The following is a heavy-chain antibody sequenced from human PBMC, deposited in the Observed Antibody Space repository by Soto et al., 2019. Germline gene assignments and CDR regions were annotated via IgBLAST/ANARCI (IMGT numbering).Heavy chain of an antibody. CDR1: GYTFTSYA. D-gene: IGHD2-2*01. V-gene: IGHV7-4-1*01. CDR2: INTNTGNP. Sequence: ASVKVSCKASGYTFTSYARNWVRQAPGQGLEWMGWINTNTGNPTYAEGFTGRFVFSLDTSVSTAYLQICSLKAEDTAVYYCARGGVDVVPPNWFDPWGPGTLVNVSS. J-gene: IGHJ5*02. CDR3: ARGGVDVVPPNWFDP.